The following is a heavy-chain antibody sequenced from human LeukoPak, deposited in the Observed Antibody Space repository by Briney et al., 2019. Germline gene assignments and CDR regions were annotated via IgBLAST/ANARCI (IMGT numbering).Heavy chain of an antibody. Sequence: PGGSLRLSCAASGFTFSSYSMNWVRQAPGKGLEWVSSISSSSSYIYYADSVKGRFTISRDNAKNSLSPQMNSLRDEDTAVYYCARGGSGYGDYSYFFGLDVWGQGTTVTVSS. CDR1: GFTFSSYS. V-gene: IGHV3-21*01. CDR3: ARGGSGYGDYSYFFGLDV. CDR2: ISSSSSYI. J-gene: IGHJ6*02. D-gene: IGHD5-12*01.